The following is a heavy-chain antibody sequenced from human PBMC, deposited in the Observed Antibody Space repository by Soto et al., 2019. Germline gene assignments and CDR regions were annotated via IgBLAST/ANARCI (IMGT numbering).Heavy chain of an antibody. J-gene: IGHJ5*02. D-gene: IGHD3-22*01. CDR2: MNPNSGNT. CDR3: AVYNCAEGGSGIGSSCYCWFDP. Sequence: ASVKVSCKASGYTFSNYDINWVRQATGQGLEWMGWMNPNSGNTGYAQKFQGRVTMTRNTSISTAYMELSSLRSEDTAVYYCAVYNCAEGGSGIGSSCYCWFDPWGQGTLVTVSS. CDR1: GYTFSNYD. V-gene: IGHV1-8*01.